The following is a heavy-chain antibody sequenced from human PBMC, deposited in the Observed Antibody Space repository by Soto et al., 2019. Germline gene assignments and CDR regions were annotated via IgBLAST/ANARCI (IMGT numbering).Heavy chain of an antibody. D-gene: IGHD3-22*01. CDR3: ARDSSYYDSSGYYLPFDP. CDR2: INAGNGNT. V-gene: IGHV1-3*01. J-gene: IGHJ5*02. Sequence: ASVKVSCKASGYTFTSYAMHWVRQAPGQRLEWMGWINAGNGNTKYSQKFQGRVTITRDTSASTAYMELSSLRSEDTAVYYCARDSSYYDSSGYYLPFDPWGQGTLVTVSS. CDR1: GYTFTSYA.